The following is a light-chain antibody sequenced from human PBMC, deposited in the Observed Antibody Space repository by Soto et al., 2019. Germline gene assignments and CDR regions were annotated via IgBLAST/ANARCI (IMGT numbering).Light chain of an antibody. J-gene: IGLJ1*01. CDR1: SSNVGSYKL. CDR3: CSYTSSSTRV. V-gene: IGLV2-14*02. CDR2: EVN. Sequence: SALTQPASVSGSPGQSITISCTGTSSNVGSYKLVSWYQQHPGKAPKLMIFEVNKRPSGVSNRFSGSKSGNTASLTISGLKVEDEADYYCCSYTSSSTRVFGTGTKVTVL.